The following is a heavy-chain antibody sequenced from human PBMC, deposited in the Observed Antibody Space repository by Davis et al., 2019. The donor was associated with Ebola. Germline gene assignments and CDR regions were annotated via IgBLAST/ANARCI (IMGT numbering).Heavy chain of an antibody. D-gene: IGHD3-22*01. V-gene: IGHV4-39*07. Sequence: MPSETLSLTCTVSGGSISSSSYYWGWIRQPPGKGLEWIGEINHSGSTNYNPSLKSRVTISVDTSKNQFSLKLSSVTAADTAVYYCARDNSGYRPWGQGTLVTVSS. CDR1: GGSISSSSYY. CDR3: ARDNSGYRP. CDR2: INHSGST. J-gene: IGHJ5*02.